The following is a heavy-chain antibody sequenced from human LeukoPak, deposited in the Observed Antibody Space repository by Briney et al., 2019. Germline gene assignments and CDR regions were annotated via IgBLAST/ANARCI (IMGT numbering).Heavy chain of an antibody. CDR2: ISGSGGTT. CDR1: GFTFSSYA. Sequence: GGSLRLSCAASGFTFSSYAMSWVRQAPGKGLEWVSVISGSGGTTYYADSVKGRFTISRDNAKNSLYLQMNSLRAEDTAVYYCARVGGAYYGSGSYYSGYWGQGTLVTVSS. J-gene: IGHJ4*02. D-gene: IGHD3-10*01. CDR3: ARVGGAYYGSGSYYSGY. V-gene: IGHV3-23*01.